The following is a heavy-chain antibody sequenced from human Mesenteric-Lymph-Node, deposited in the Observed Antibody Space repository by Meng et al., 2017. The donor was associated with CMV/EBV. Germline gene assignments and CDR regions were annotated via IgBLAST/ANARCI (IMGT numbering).Heavy chain of an antibody. CDR1: GDSINSGGYY. V-gene: IGHV4-31*02. CDR2: IYYSGST. J-gene: IGHJ3*02. Sequence: TVPGDSINSGGYYGSWIRQHPGKGLEWIGHIYYSGSTNYNPSLKSRITISIDTSKSQFSLKLTSVTAADTAVYYCAGFTAYDSAFDIWGQGKMVTVSS. CDR3: AGFTAYDSAFDI. D-gene: IGHD5-12*01.